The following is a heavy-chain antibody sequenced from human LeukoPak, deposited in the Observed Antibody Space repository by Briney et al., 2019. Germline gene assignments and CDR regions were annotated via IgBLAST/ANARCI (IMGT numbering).Heavy chain of an antibody. D-gene: IGHD2-15*01. Sequence: GGSLRLSCAASGFTFSSYAMSWVRQAPGKGLEWVSAISRSGGSTYYADSVKGRFTISRDNSKNTLYLQMNSLRAEDTAVYYCAKGAQEDIVVVVAANHAFDIWCQGTMVTVSS. J-gene: IGHJ3*02. CDR1: GFTFSSYA. V-gene: IGHV3-23*01. CDR3: AKGAQEDIVVVVAANHAFDI. CDR2: ISRSGGST.